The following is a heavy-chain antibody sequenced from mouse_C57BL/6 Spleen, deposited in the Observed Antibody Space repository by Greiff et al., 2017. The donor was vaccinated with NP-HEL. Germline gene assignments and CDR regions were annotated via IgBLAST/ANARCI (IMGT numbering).Heavy chain of an antibody. CDR1: GFTFSSYA. Sequence: EVKLVESGGGLVKPGGSLKLSCAASGFTFSSYAMSWVRQTPEKRLEWVATISDGGSYTYYPDNVKGRFTISRDNAKNNLYLQMSHLKSEDTAMYYCARDRLLYSGEFAYWGQGTLVTVSA. V-gene: IGHV5-4*01. CDR3: ARDRLLYSGEFAY. CDR2: ISDGGSYT. J-gene: IGHJ3*01. D-gene: IGHD2-1*01.